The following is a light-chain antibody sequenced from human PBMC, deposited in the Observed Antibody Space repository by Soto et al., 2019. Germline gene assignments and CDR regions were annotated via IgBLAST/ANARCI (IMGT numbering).Light chain of an antibody. J-gene: IGKJ5*01. CDR2: DVF. CDR1: QSVSARL. Sequence: EIVLTQSPDTLSLSPGESATLSCRVSQSVSARLAWYKHKPGQPPRLLISDVFNRASGVAERFSGSGSETDFTLIIRRLEPEDSALYYCQHYQGGHPIAFGQGTRLEI. V-gene: IGKV3-20*01. CDR3: QHYQGGHPIA.